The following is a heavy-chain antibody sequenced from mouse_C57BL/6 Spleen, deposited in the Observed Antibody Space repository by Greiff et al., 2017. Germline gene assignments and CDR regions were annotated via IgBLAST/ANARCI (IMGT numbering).Heavy chain of an antibody. J-gene: IGHJ2*01. D-gene: IGHD2-3*01. CDR3: ARHEEDDGYYTAFDY. CDR2: FYPGSGSI. Sequence: QVQLKESGAELVKPGASVKLSCKASGYTFTEYTIHWVKQRSGQGLEWIGWFYPGSGSIKYNEKFKDKATFTADKSSSTVYMELSRLTSEDSAVYFCARHEEDDGYYTAFDYWGQGTTLTVSS. CDR1: GYTFTEYT. V-gene: IGHV1-62-2*01.